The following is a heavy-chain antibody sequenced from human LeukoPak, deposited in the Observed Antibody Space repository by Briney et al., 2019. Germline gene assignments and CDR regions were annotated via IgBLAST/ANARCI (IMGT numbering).Heavy chain of an antibody. J-gene: IGHJ5*02. CDR1: GFTFSSYW. CDR3: ARSPFGVPTGWFGP. D-gene: IGHD3-3*01. V-gene: IGHV3-74*01. CDR2: INSDGSST. Sequence: PGGSLRLSCAASGFTFSSYWMHWVRQAPGKGLVWVSRINSDGSSTSYADSVKGRFTISRDNAKNTLYLQMNSLRAEDTAVYYCARSPFGVPTGWFGPWGQGTLVTVSS.